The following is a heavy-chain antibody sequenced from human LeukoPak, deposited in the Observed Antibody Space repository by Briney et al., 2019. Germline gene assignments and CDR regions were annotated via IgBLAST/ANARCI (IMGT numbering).Heavy chain of an antibody. CDR2: ISSSSSYI. J-gene: IGHJ4*02. CDR3: ARGPGWELLKYYFDY. Sequence: GGSLRLSCAASGFTFSSNSMNWVRQAPGKGLEWVSSISSSSSYIYYADSVKGRFTISRDNAKNSLYLQMNSLRAEDTAVYYCARGPGWELLKYYFDYWGQGTLVTVSS. V-gene: IGHV3-21*01. D-gene: IGHD1-26*01. CDR1: GFTFSSNS.